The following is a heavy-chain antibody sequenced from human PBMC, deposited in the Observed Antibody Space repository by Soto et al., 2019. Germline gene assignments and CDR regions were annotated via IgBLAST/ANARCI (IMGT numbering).Heavy chain of an antibody. Sequence: GGSLRVSCAAAGFTCSSYSMNWVRQAPGKGLEWVSYISSSGSTIYYADSVKGRFTISRDNAKNSLYLQMNSLRAEDTAVYYCARVDPPAKSWGQGTLVTVSS. CDR3: ARVDPPAKS. CDR1: GFTCSSYS. D-gene: IGHD2-2*01. J-gene: IGHJ5*02. V-gene: IGHV3-48*04. CDR2: ISSSGSTI.